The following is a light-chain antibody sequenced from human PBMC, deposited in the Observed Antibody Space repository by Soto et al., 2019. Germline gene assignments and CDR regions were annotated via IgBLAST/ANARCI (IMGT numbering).Light chain of an antibody. J-gene: IGKJ2*01. CDR3: QQYAGSPRT. Sequence: EIVLTQSPGTLSLSPGDTATLSCRASQSVSSNFLAWYQHKPGQAPRLLIHDAYSRATGIPDRFSGSGSDRVFTLTISRLEPEDFAVYYCQQYAGSPRTLGQGTKLEIK. CDR1: QSVSSNF. V-gene: IGKV3-20*01. CDR2: DAY.